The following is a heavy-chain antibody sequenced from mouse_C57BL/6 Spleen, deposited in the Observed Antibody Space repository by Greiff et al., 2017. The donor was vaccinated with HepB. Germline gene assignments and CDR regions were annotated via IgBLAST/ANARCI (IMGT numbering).Heavy chain of an antibody. CDR2: FYPGSGSI. V-gene: IGHV1-62-2*01. CDR3: ARHEDGAHITTVEWGFDY. D-gene: IGHD1-1*01. CDR1: GYTFTEYT. Sequence: QVQLQQSGAELVKPGASVKLSCKASGYTFTEYTIHWVKQRSGQGLEWIGWFYPGSGSIKYNEKFKDKATLTADKSSSTVYMELSRLTSEDSAVYFCARHEDGAHITTVEWGFDYWGQGTTLTVSS. J-gene: IGHJ2*01.